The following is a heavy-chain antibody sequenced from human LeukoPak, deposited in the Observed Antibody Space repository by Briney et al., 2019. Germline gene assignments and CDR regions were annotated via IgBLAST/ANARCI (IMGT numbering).Heavy chain of an antibody. V-gene: IGHV3-30*04. D-gene: IGHD6-19*01. CDR1: GFTFSSYA. Sequence: GGSLSLSCAASGFTFSSYAMHWVRQAPGKGLEWVAVISYDGSNKYYADSVKGRFTISRGNSKNTLYLQMNSLRAEDTAVYYCARDPDVMYSSGWLDCWGQGTLVTVSS. J-gene: IGHJ4*02. CDR2: ISYDGSNK. CDR3: ARDPDVMYSSGWLDC.